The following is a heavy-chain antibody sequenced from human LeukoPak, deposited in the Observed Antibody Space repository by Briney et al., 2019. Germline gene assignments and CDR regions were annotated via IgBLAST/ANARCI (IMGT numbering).Heavy chain of an antibody. CDR1: GFTFSSYS. CDR3: ARVEAVAGDY. D-gene: IGHD6-19*01. CDR2: ISSSSSYT. V-gene: IGHV3-21*04. Sequence: PGGSLRLSCAASGFTFSSYSMNWVRQAPGKGLEWVSSISSSSSYTYYADSVKGRFTISRDNAKNSLYLQMNSLRAEDTAVYYCARVEAVAGDYWGQGTLVTVSS. J-gene: IGHJ4*02.